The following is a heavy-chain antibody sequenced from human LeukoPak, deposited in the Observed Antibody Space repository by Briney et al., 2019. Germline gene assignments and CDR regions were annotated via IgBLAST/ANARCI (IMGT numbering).Heavy chain of an antibody. CDR3: ARDYDFWSGYYVSSYNWFDP. V-gene: IGHV1-2*02. D-gene: IGHD3-3*01. CDR1: GYTFTGYC. Sequence: ASVKVSCKASGYTFTGYCMHWVRQAPGQGLEWMGWINPNSGGTNYAQKFQGRVTMTRDTSISTAYMELSRLRSDDTAVYYCARDYDFWSGYYVSSYNWFDPWGQGTLVTVSS. CDR2: INPNSGGT. J-gene: IGHJ5*02.